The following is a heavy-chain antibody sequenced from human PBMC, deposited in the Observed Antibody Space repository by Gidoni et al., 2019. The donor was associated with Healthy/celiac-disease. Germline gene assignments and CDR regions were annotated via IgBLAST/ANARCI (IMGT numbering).Heavy chain of an antibody. CDR3: ARFPTRDGYNSPFDY. J-gene: IGHJ4*02. Sequence: QVQRGQSGAEVKKPGSSVKVSCKASGGTCSSYAISWVRQAPGQGLEWMGGIIPIFGTANYAQKFQGRVTITADESTITAYMELSSLRSEDTAVYYCARFPTRDGYNSPFDYWGQGTLVTVSS. CDR2: IIPIFGTA. V-gene: IGHV1-69*01. CDR1: GGTCSSYA. D-gene: IGHD5-12*01.